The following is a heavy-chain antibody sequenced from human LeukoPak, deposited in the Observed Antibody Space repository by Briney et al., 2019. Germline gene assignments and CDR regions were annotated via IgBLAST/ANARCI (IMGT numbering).Heavy chain of an antibody. D-gene: IGHD1-1*01. V-gene: IGHV1-69*04. CDR1: GGTFSSYA. CDR2: IIPIFGIA. J-gene: IGHJ3*02. Sequence: SVKVSCKASGGTFSSYAISWVRQAPGQGLEWMGRIIPIFGIANYAQKFQGRVTITADKSTSTAHMELSSLRSEDTAVYYCARSSRTTDDAFDIWGQGTMVTVSS. CDR3: ARSSRTTDDAFDI.